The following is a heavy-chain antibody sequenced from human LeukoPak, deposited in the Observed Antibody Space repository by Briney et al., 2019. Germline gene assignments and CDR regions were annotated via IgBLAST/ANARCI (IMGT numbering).Heavy chain of an antibody. J-gene: IGHJ4*02. D-gene: IGHD6-19*01. CDR1: GYSFTTYG. V-gene: IGHV1-18*01. Sequence: ASVKVSCKASGYSFTTYGFIWVRQAPGQGLEWMGWIAAYNGNTNYAQNFEGRVTMTADPYTDTAYMELRSLRSDDTAVYFCASVSNGWYRHLDYWGQGTLVTVSS. CDR3: ASVSNGWYRHLDY. CDR2: IAAYNGNT.